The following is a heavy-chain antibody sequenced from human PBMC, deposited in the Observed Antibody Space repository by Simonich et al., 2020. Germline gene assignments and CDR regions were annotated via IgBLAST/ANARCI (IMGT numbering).Heavy chain of an antibody. Sequence: QVRLQESGPGLVKPSETLSLTCTVSGGSISSYYWSWIRQPPGKGLEWIGYIYYSGSTNYNPSLKSRVNISVDTSKNQFSLKLSSVTAADTAVYYCARSLGYYYYYYGMDVWGQGTTVTVSS. CDR2: IYYSGST. V-gene: IGHV4-59*08. CDR3: ARSLGYYYYYYGMDV. D-gene: IGHD1-26*01. CDR1: GGSISSYY. J-gene: IGHJ6*02.